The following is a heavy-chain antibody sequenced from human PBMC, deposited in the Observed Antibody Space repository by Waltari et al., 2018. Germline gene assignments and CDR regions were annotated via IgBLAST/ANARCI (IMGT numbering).Heavy chain of an antibody. J-gene: IGHJ6*03. V-gene: IGHV3-30*02. Sequence: QGQLVESGGGVVQPGGSLRLSCAASGFTFSSYGMHWVRQAPGKGLEWVAFIRYDGSNKYYADSVKGRFTISRDNSKNTLYLQMNSLRAEDTAVYYCAKDGPYYYGSGTGYYYYYMDVWGKGTTVTVSS. CDR1: GFTFSSYG. CDR3: AKDGPYYYGSGTGYYYYYMDV. D-gene: IGHD3-10*01. CDR2: IRYDGSNK.